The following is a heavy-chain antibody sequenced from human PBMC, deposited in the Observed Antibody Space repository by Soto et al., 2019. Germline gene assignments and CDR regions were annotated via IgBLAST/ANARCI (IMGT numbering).Heavy chain of an antibody. CDR1: GFTFDDYA. J-gene: IGHJ4*02. D-gene: IGHD3-9*01. CDR2: ISWNSGSI. Sequence: GGSLRLSCAASGFTFDDYALHWVRPAPGKGLEWVSGISWNSGSIGYADSVKGRFTISRDNAKNSLYLQMNSLRAEDTALYYCAKEIDYFDDPYSFDYWGQGPLVTLSS. CDR3: AKEIDYFDDPYSFDY. V-gene: IGHV3-9*01.